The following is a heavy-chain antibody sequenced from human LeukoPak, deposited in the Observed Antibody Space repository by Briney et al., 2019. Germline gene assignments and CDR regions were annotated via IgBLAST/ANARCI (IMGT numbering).Heavy chain of an antibody. CDR1: GGSFSGYY. D-gene: IGHD3-22*01. Sequence: SETLSLTCAVYGGSFSGYYWSWIRQPPGKGLEWIGEINHSGSTNYNPSLKSRVTISVDTSKNQFSLKLSSVTAADTAVYYCAGMYYYDSSGPLRYWGQGTLVTVSS. CDR3: AGMYYYDSSGPLRY. CDR2: INHSGST. J-gene: IGHJ4*02. V-gene: IGHV4-34*01.